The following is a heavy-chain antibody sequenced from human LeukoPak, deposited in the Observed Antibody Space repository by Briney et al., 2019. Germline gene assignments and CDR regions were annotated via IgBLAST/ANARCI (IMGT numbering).Heavy chain of an antibody. CDR3: ARDPPIFGVGTNYYGMDV. D-gene: IGHD3-3*01. Sequence: GRSLRLSCAASGFTFSSYDMHWVRQAPGKGLEWVAVIWYDGSNKYYADSVKGRFTISRDNSKNTLYLQMNSLRAEDTAVYYCARDPPIFGVGTNYYGMDVWGQGTTVTVSS. CDR2: IWYDGSNK. CDR1: GFTFSSYD. J-gene: IGHJ6*02. V-gene: IGHV3-33*01.